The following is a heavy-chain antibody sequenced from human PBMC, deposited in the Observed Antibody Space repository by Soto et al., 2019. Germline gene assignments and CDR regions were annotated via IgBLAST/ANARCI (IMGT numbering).Heavy chain of an antibody. CDR3: ARGELDY. D-gene: IGHD1-1*01. CDR2: TYYRSKWYN. V-gene: IGHV6-1*01. J-gene: IGHJ4*02. CDR1: GYSVSSNIAA. Sequence: SQTRSVTCDLYGYSVSSNIAAWNWIRQSPSRGLEWLGRTYYRSKWYNDYAVSVKSRITINPDTAKNQFSLHLNSVTPEDTAVYYCARGELDYWGQGTMVTVSS.